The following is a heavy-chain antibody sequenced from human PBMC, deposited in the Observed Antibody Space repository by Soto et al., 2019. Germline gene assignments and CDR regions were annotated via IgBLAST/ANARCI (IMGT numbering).Heavy chain of an antibody. D-gene: IGHD4-17*01. J-gene: IGHJ5*02. V-gene: IGHV4-30-4*01. CDR1: GGSISSGDYY. CDR2: IYYSGST. CDR3: DRDRGDYGETNWFDP. Sequence: QVQLQESGPGLVKPSQTLSLTCTVSGGSISSGDYYWSWIRQPPGKGLEWIGYIYYSGSTYYNPSLKSRVTISVDTSKNQFPLKLSSVTAADTAVYYCDRDRGDYGETNWFDPWGQGTLVTVSS.